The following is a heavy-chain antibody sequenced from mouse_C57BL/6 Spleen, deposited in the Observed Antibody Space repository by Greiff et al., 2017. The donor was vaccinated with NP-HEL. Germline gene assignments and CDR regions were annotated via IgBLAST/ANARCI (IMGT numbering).Heavy chain of an antibody. CDR1: GYTFTSYG. CDR2: IYPRSGNT. CDR3: ARTGFSYGNFDY. Sequence: QVQLKQSGAELARPGASVKLSCKASGYTFTSYGISWVKQRTGQGLEWIGEIYPRSGNTYYNEKFKGKATLTADKSSSTAYMELRSLTSEDSAVYFCARTGFSYGNFDYWGQGTTLTVSS. V-gene: IGHV1-81*01. D-gene: IGHD2-10*02. J-gene: IGHJ2*01.